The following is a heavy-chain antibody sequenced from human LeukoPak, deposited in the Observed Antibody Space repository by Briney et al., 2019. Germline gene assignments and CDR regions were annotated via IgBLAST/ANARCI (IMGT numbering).Heavy chain of an antibody. D-gene: IGHD3-10*01. Sequence: SETLSLTCTVSGGSISSYYWSWIRQLPGKGLEWIGYIYYSGSTNYNPSLKSRVTISVDTSKNQFSLKLSSVTAADTAVYYCASDGSGSYWNYWGQGTLVTVSS. CDR1: GGSISSYY. CDR2: IYYSGST. V-gene: IGHV4-59*01. CDR3: ASDGSGSYWNY. J-gene: IGHJ4*02.